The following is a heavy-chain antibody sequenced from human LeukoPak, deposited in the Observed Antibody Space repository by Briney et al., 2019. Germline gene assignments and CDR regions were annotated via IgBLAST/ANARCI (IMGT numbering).Heavy chain of an antibody. Sequence: PGGSLRLSCAASGFIFSSYEMNWVRQAPGKGLEWVSYISSSGSTIDYADSVKGRFTISRDKAKNSLYLQMNSLRAEDTAVYYCARALGGHGEYFQHWGQGTLVTVSS. J-gene: IGHJ1*01. CDR3: ARALGGHGEYFQH. D-gene: IGHD3-10*01. CDR2: ISSSGSTI. CDR1: GFIFSSYE. V-gene: IGHV3-48*03.